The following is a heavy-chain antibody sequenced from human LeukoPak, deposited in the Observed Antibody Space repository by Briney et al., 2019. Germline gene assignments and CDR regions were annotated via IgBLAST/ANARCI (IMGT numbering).Heavy chain of an antibody. D-gene: IGHD6-6*01. CDR1: GYTFTGYY. J-gene: IGHJ6*03. CDR2: INPNSGGT. CDR3: ARDGVAARFGDDYYYYYMDV. V-gene: IGHV1-2*02. Sequence: ASVEVSCKASGYTFTGYYMHWVRQAPGQGLEWMGWINPNSGGTNYAQKFQGRVTMTRDTSISTAYMELSRLRSDDTAVYYCARDGVAARFGDDYYYYYMDVWGKGTTVTVSS.